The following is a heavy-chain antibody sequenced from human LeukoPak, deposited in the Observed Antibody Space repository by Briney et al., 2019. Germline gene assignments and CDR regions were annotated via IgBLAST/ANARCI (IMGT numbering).Heavy chain of an antibody. CDR2: ISWDGGST. CDR3: AKEVYSSSWYSLDY. Sequence: GGSLRLSCAASGFTFDDYTMHWVRRAPGKGLEWVSLISWDGGSTYYADSVKGRFTISRDNSKNSLYLQMNSLRTEDTALYYCAKEVYSSSWYSLDYWGQGTLVTVSS. V-gene: IGHV3-43*01. J-gene: IGHJ4*02. D-gene: IGHD6-13*01. CDR1: GFTFDDYT.